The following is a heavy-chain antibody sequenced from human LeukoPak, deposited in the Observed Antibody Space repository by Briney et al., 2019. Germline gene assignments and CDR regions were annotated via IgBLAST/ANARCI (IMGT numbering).Heavy chain of an antibody. CDR3: AKGPWYQLLPEDF. V-gene: IGHV3-23*01. CDR1: GFTFSSYA. D-gene: IGHD2-2*01. J-gene: IGHJ4*02. Sequence: GGSLRLSCAASGFTFSSYAMSWVRQAPGKGPEWVSAISGSGGSTYYADSVKGRFTISRDNSRNTLSLQMNSLRGEDTAVYYCAKGPWYQLLPEDFWGQGTLVTVSS. CDR2: ISGSGGST.